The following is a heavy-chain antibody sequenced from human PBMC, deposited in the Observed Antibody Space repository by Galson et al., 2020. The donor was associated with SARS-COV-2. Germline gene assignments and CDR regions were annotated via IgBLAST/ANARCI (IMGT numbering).Heavy chain of an antibody. CDR3: ATSTTVIRKGWFDP. Sequence: ASVKVSCQVSGYQLTELYIHWVRQTPTKGLEWMGGFYPAAGEPTYQQKFQARVTMTEDTSTDTAYMELSSLRSEDTAVYYCATSTTVIRKGWFDPWGQGTLVTVSS. V-gene: IGHV1-24*01. CDR2: FYPAAGEP. D-gene: IGHD4-17*01. J-gene: IGHJ5*02. CDR1: GYQLTELY.